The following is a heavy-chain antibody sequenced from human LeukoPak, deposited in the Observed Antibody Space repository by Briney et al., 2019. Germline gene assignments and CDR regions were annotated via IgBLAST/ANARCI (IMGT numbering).Heavy chain of an antibody. Sequence: GESLKISCKGSGCSFTSYWIGWVRQMPGKGLEWMGIIYPGDSDTRYSPSFQGQVTISADKSISTAYLQWSSLKASDTAMYYCARPTGGYSSSSPFDYWGQGTLVTVSS. V-gene: IGHV5-51*01. CDR1: GCSFTSYW. CDR2: IYPGDSDT. CDR3: ARPTGGYSSSSPFDY. D-gene: IGHD6-6*01. J-gene: IGHJ4*02.